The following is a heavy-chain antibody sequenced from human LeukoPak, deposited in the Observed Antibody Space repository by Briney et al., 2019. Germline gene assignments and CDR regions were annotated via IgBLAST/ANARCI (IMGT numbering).Heavy chain of an antibody. CDR3: ARSGIVGFGELRYYYYYGMDV. D-gene: IGHD3-10*01. CDR2: IYYSGST. J-gene: IGHJ6*02. Sequence: SQTLSLTCTVSGGSISSGGYYWSWIRQHPGKGLEWIGYIYYSGSTYYNPSLKSRVTISVDTSKNQFSLKLSSVTAADTAVYYCARSGIVGFGELRYYYYYGMDVWGQGTTVTVSS. V-gene: IGHV4-31*03. CDR1: GGSISSGGYY.